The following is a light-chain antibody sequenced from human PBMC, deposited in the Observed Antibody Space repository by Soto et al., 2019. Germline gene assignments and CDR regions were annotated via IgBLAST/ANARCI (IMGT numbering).Light chain of an antibody. CDR2: DVS. J-gene: IGLJ2*01. V-gene: IGLV2-14*01. Sequence: QSALTQPASVSGSPGQSITISCPGTSSDVGGYNYVSWYQQHPGKATKLMIYDVSNRPAGVSTRFSGSKSGNTASLTISGLQAEDEADYYCSSYTSSSTVVFGGGTKLTVL. CDR3: SSYTSSSTVV. CDR1: SSDVGGYNY.